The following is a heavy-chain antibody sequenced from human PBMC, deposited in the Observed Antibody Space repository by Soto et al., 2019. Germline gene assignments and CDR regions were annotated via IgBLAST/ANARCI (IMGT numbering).Heavy chain of an antibody. Sequence: QVQLVQSGAEVKKPGSSVKVSCKASGGTFSSYAISWVRQAPGQGLEWMGGIIPIFGTANYAQKFQGRVTITADESTSTAYMELSSLRYEDTAVYYCARDGSIRWYNYYYGMDVWGQGTTVTVSS. CDR3: ARDGSIRWYNYYYGMDV. CDR2: IIPIFGTA. V-gene: IGHV1-69*01. J-gene: IGHJ6*02. CDR1: GGTFSSYA. D-gene: IGHD3-3*02.